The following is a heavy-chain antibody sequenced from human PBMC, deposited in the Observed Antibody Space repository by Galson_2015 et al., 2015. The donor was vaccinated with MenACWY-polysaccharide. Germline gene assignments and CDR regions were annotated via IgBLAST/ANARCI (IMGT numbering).Heavy chain of an antibody. J-gene: IGHJ3*02. CDR3: AREGSRIVFHAFDI. Sequence: SLRLSCAASGSRFSNSGMHRVRQAPGKGLEWVAVIQYDGSNKVYADSVKGRFTISRDNSKNTVFLEMNTLGVEDTAVYYCAREGSRIVFHAFDIRGQGTMVTVSS. CDR1: GSRFSNSG. CDR2: IQYDGSNK. D-gene: IGHD2-2*01. V-gene: IGHV3-33*01.